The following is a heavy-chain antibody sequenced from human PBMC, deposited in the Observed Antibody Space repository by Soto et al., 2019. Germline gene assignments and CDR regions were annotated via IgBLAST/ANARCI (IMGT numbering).Heavy chain of an antibody. CDR3: AHRSPFVGRWNSGWFDS. D-gene: IGHD2-21*01. CDR2: IYWDDDK. CDR1: GFSLSSNGVG. V-gene: IGHV2-5*02. Sequence: SGPTLVNPTQTLTLTCSFSGFSLSSNGVGVGWIRQAPGKALEWLAFIYWDDDKYYSPSLNSRLSIIKDTSINQVFLIMTAVDPVDTGTYYCAHRSPFVGRWNSGWFDSWG. J-gene: IGHJ5*01.